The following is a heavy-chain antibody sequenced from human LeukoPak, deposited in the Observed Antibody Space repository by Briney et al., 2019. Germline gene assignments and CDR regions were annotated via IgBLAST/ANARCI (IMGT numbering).Heavy chain of an antibody. J-gene: IGHJ4*02. D-gene: IGHD2-2*01. CDR3: ARGVVPAAPSHFDY. V-gene: IGHV4-30-2*01. Sequence: SQTLSLTCTVSGGSISSDGYYWSWIRQPPGKGLEWIGYIYHSGSTYYNPSLKSRVTISVDRSKNQFSLKLSSVTAADTAVYYCARGVVPAAPSHFDYWGQGTLVTVSS. CDR1: GGSISSDGYY. CDR2: IYHSGST.